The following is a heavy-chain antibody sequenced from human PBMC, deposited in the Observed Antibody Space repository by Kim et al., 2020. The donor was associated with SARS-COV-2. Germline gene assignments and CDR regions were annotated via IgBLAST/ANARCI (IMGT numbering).Heavy chain of an antibody. V-gene: IGHV4-34*01. CDR3: ARSVRGIAAAGTPFDY. Sequence: SETLSLTCAVYGGSFSGYYWSWIRQPPGKGLEWIGEINHSGSTNYNPSLKSRVTISVDTSKNQFSLKLSSVTAADTAVYYCARSVRGIAAAGTPFDYWGQGTLVTVSS. CDR1: GGSFSGYY. CDR2: INHSGST. D-gene: IGHD6-13*01. J-gene: IGHJ4*02.